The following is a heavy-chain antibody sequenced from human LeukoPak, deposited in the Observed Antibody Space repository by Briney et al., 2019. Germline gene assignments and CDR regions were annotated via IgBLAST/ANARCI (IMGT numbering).Heavy chain of an antibody. CDR3: ATWAGCSGGSCHSRTDY. Sequence: ASVKVSCKASGYTFTGYYMHWVRQAPGQGLEWMGRINPNSGGTNYAQKFQGRVTMTGDTSISTAYMELSRLRSDDTAVYYCATWAGCSGGSCHSRTDYWGQGTLVTVSS. D-gene: IGHD2-15*01. CDR1: GYTFTGYY. CDR2: INPNSGGT. V-gene: IGHV1-2*06. J-gene: IGHJ4*02.